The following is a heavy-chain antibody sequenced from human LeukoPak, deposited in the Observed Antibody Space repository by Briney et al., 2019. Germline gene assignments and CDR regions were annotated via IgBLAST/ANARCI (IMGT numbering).Heavy chain of an antibody. CDR2: ISGSGSTI. CDR1: GFTFSDYY. D-gene: IGHD3-10*01. Sequence: GGSLRLSCAASGFTFSDYYMSWIRQAPGKGLEWVSYISGSGSTIYYADSVKGRFTISRDNAKTSLYLQMNSLRAEDTAVYYCARVSSGASSYYYYMDVWGKGTTVTVSS. CDR3: ARVSSGASSYYYYMDV. J-gene: IGHJ6*03. V-gene: IGHV3-11*04.